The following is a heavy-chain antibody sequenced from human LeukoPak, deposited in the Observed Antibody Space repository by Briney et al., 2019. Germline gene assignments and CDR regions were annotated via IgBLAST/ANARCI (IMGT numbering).Heavy chain of an antibody. D-gene: IGHD3-22*01. CDR1: GGSISSGGYY. CDR2: IYYSGST. Sequence: PSQTLPLTCTVSGGSISSGGYYWSWIRQHPGKGLEWIGYIYYSGSTYYNPSLKSRVTISVDTSKNQFSLKLSPVTAADTAVYYCARDSVRSGYYALDYWGQGTLVTVSS. V-gene: IGHV4-31*03. CDR3: ARDSVRSGYYALDY. J-gene: IGHJ4*02.